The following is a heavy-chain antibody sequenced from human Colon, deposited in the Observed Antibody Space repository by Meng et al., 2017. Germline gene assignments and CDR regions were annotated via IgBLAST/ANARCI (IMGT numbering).Heavy chain of an antibody. J-gene: IGHJ1*01. V-gene: IGHV3-7*01. CDR1: GFTFSTYW. CDR2: IRQDGSDT. CDR3: AKGGTAFAEAEH. Sequence: VQLVESGGGLVQPGGSLRLSCAASGFTFSTYWMTWARQAPGMGLEWVANIRQDGSDTYYADSVKGRFTISRDNAKDSLYLQMNSLRVEDMAVYFCAKGGTAFAEAEHWGQGTLVTVSS.